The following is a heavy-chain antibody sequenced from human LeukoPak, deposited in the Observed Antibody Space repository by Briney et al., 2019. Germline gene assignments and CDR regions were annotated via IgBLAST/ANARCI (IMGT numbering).Heavy chain of an antibody. V-gene: IGHV1-2*02. CDR3: ARETGTNREDGFDI. Sequence: ASVKASCKASGYTFSGYHLQWIRQAPGQGLEWMGWMNPHSGGTKFAQKFEGRVTMTMDTSISTVYMELRRLRYDDTAVYYCARETGTNREDGFDIWGRGTMVTVSS. J-gene: IGHJ3*02. CDR2: MNPHSGGT. D-gene: IGHD1-7*01. CDR1: GYTFSGYH.